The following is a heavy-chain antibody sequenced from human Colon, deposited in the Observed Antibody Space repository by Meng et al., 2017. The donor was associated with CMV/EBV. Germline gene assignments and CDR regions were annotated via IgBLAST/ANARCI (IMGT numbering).Heavy chain of an antibody. CDR2: ISGSGAST. Sequence: GESLKISCAVSGFTFSNYVMSWVRQAPGKGLQWVSGISGSGASTDYADSVKGRFTISRDNSKNTLYLQMNSLSGEDTAVYYCAKDARTSLEWILTHYIDFWGQGTLVTVSS. CDR3: AKDARTSLEWILTHYIDF. J-gene: IGHJ4*02. D-gene: IGHD3-3*01. CDR1: GFTFSNYV. V-gene: IGHV3-23*01.